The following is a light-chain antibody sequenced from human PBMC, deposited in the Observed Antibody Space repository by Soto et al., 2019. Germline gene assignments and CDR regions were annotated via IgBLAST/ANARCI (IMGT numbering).Light chain of an antibody. CDR3: AAWDDSPSGVV. J-gene: IGLJ2*01. CDR1: SSNIGRNS. Sequence: QSVLTQPPSASGTPGQRVTIFCSGSSSNIGRNSVYWYQQLPGTAPKLLIYSNHQRPSGVPDRFSGSKSDTSASLAISGLRSEDEANYYCAAWDDSPSGVVFGGGTKLTVL. V-gene: IGLV1-47*02. CDR2: SNH.